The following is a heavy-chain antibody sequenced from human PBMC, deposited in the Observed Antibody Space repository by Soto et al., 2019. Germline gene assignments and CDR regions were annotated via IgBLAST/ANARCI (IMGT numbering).Heavy chain of an antibody. Sequence: QVQLVQSGAEVKKPGSSVKVSCKASGGTFSSYTISWVRQAPGQGLEWMGRIIPILGIANYAQKFQGRVTITADKSTSTAYMELSSLRSEDTAVYYCARVVYPTVAGFEDWGQGTLVTVSS. CDR1: GGTFSSYT. V-gene: IGHV1-69*02. J-gene: IGHJ4*02. D-gene: IGHD6-19*01. CDR2: IIPILGIA. CDR3: ARVVYPTVAGFED.